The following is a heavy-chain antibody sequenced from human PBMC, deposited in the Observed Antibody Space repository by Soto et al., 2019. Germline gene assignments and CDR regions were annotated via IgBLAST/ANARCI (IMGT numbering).Heavy chain of an antibody. D-gene: IGHD7-27*01. CDR3: ARGPRNWGVDY. V-gene: IGHV1-8*02. Sequence: GASVKVSCKASGYTFTSYGMSWVRQAPGQGIEWMGWMNANNGNTTYAQKFQGRVTMTRDTSKSTAFMELSSLTSEDTAVYYCARGPRNWGVDYWGQGTLVTVSS. CDR1: GYTFTSYG. CDR2: MNANNGNT. J-gene: IGHJ4*02.